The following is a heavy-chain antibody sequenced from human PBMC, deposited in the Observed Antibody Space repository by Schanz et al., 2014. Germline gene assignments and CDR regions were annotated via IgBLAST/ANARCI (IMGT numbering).Heavy chain of an antibody. CDR1: GVSISSTNW. V-gene: IGHV4-4*02. D-gene: IGHD2-2*01. CDR2: IIHDGRT. J-gene: IGHJ5*02. CDR3: ARVKQGCSDTSCVLDP. Sequence: QVQLQESGPGLVKPSGTLSLTCAVSGVSISSTNWWHWVRQSPGKGLEWLGEIIHDGRTNYNPSPGSRVTISLEKSENQFSLELTSVTAADTALYFCARVKQGCSDTSCVLDPWGQGTLVTVSS.